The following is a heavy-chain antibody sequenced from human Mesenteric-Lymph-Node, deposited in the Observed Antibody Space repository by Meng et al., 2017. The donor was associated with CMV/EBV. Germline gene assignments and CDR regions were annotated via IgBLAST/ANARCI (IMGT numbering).Heavy chain of an antibody. V-gene: IGHV2-5*02. CDR3: AHSSGIAAAGPFYFDY. CDR2: IYWDDDK. D-gene: IGHD6-13*01. CDR1: GFSLSTSGVG. J-gene: IGHJ4*02. Sequence: QITLKESGPTLVKPTHTLTLTCTFSGFSLSTSGVGVGWIRQPPGKALEWLALIYWDDDKRYSPSLKSRLTITKDTSKNRVVLTMTNMDPVDTATYYCAHSSGIAAAGPFYFDYWGQGTLAPSPQ.